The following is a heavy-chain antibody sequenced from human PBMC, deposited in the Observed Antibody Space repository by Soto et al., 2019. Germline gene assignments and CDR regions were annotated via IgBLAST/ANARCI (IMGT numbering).Heavy chain of an antibody. D-gene: IGHD2-2*01. CDR2: IYYSGST. Sequence: QLQLQESGPGLVKPSETLSLTCTVSGGSISSSSYYWGWIRQPPGKGLEWIGSIYYSGSTYYNPSLKSRVTISVDTSKNQFSLKLSSVTAADTAVYYCARPLYCSSTSCYETWYFDLWGRGTLVTVSS. CDR3: ARPLYCSSTSCYETWYFDL. CDR1: GGSISSSSYY. V-gene: IGHV4-39*01. J-gene: IGHJ2*01.